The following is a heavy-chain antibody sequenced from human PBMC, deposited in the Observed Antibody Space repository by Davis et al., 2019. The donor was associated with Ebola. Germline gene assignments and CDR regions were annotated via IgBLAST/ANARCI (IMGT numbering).Heavy chain of an antibody. CDR3: ARDDGSTCFDY. CDR2: IIHSGNT. D-gene: IGHD5/OR15-5a*01. J-gene: IGHJ4*02. Sequence: PSETLSLTCGVYGGSFSNYYWTWIRQPPGKGLEWIGEIIHSGNTNYNQSLKSRVTISVDMSKNQFSLKLSSVTAADTSVYYCARDDGSTCFDYWGQGTLVTVSS. CDR1: GGSFSNYY. V-gene: IGHV4-34*12.